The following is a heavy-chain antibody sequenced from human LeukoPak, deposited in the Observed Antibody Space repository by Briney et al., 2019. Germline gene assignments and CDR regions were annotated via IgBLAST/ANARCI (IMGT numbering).Heavy chain of an antibody. CDR3: ARDSAGVQWLVQNWFDP. D-gene: IGHD6-19*01. Sequence: PSETLSLTCTVSGGSISSYYWSWIRQPAGKGLEWIGRIYTSGSTNYNPSLKSRVTMSVDTSKNQFSLKLSSVTAADTAVYYCARDSAGVQWLVQNWFDPWGQGTLVTVSS. V-gene: IGHV4-4*07. CDR1: GGSISSYY. CDR2: IYTSGST. J-gene: IGHJ5*02.